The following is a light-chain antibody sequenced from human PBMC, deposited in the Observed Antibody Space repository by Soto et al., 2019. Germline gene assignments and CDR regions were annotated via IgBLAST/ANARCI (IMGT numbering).Light chain of an antibody. CDR1: QSISSY. V-gene: IGKV1-39*01. J-gene: IGKJ1*01. CDR2: AAS. Sequence: DIQMTQSPSSLSSSVGDRVTITCRASQSISSYLNWYQQKPGKAPKLLIYAASSLQSGVPSRFSGSGSFQWLARGISSLQPEDFQTYYCPHSYSTRQTVGQGAKVDIK. CDR3: PHSYSTRQT.